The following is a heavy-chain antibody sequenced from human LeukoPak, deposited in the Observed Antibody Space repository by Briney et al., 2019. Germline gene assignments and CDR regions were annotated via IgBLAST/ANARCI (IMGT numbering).Heavy chain of an antibody. CDR1: GFTFTNYG. J-gene: IGHJ5*02. Sequence: PGGSLRLSCAASGFTFTNYGMNWVRQAPGKGLEWVSSIGSRDIYIFYADSVKGRFTISRDDAKNSLYLQMNSLRADDTAVYCCARDVVDIVQLPATWFDPWGQGTLVTVSS. CDR2: IGSRDIYI. D-gene: IGHD2-2*03. V-gene: IGHV3-21*01. CDR3: ARDVVDIVQLPATWFDP.